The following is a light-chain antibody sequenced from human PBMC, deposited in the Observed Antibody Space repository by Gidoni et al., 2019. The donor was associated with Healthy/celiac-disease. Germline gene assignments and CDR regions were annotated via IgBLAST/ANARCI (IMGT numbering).Light chain of an antibody. V-gene: IGKV1-33*01. CDR1: QDISNY. CDR2: DAS. CDR3: QQYDNLLT. Sequence: DIQMTQSPSSLSASVGDRVTITCQASQDISNYLNWYQQKPGKAPKLLIYDASNLETGVPSRFSGSGSGTDLTFTISSLQPEDIATYYCQQYDNLLTFGGGTKVGIK. J-gene: IGKJ4*01.